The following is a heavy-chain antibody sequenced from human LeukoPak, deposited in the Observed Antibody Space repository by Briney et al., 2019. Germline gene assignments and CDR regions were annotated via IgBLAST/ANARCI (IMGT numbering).Heavy chain of an antibody. CDR3: ATAYYYGSGSYNYYYFGMDV. J-gene: IGHJ6*04. CDR1: GFTFSSYR. V-gene: IGHV3-21*01. D-gene: IGHD3-10*01. Sequence: GDSLRLSCVASGFTFSSYRMNWVRQAPGKGLEAFSSITSSSSSIYYSDSLQGRFTISRDNAKNSLYLQMSSLRAEDTAVYYCATAYYYGSGSYNYYYFGMDVWGKGTTVTVSS. CDR2: ITSSSSSI.